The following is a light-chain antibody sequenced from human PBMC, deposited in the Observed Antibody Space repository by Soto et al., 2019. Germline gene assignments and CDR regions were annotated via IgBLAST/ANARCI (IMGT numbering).Light chain of an antibody. Sequence: EMVLPKYPDTVSLSPGERATLSCMASQSVSSYLAWYQQKPGQAPRLLIYDASNRATGIPARFSGSGSGTDFTLTISSPEPEDLAVYYCQQRSNWPPTFGGGTKVDI. CDR1: QSVSSY. V-gene: IGKV3-11*01. CDR3: QQRSNWPPT. CDR2: DAS. J-gene: IGKJ4*01.